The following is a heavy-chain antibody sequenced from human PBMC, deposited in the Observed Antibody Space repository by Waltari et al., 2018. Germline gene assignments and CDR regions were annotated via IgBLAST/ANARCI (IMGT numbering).Heavy chain of an antibody. Sequence: QVQLVQSGAEVKKPGSSVKVSCKASGGTLSSYAISWVRQAPGQGLEWMGGIIPILGIANYAQKFQGRVTITADESTSTAYMELSSLRSEDTAVYYCASRPSMVQGVIIRDFDYWGQGTLVTVSS. CDR2: IIPILGIA. J-gene: IGHJ4*02. CDR1: GGTLSSYA. D-gene: IGHD3-10*01. V-gene: IGHV1-69*04. CDR3: ASRPSMVQGVIIRDFDY.